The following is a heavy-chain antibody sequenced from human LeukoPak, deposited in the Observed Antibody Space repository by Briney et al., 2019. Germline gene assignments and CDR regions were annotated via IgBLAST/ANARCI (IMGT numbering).Heavy chain of an antibody. D-gene: IGHD3-10*01. J-gene: IGHJ1*01. V-gene: IGHV6-1*01. CDR2: TYYRSKWYN. CDR3: VRGFGYFQH. CDR1: GDSVSSNSGA. Sequence: SQTLSLTCAIYGDSVSSNSGAWNWIGQSPSRGLEWLGRTYYRSKWYNDYAVSVKSRITINPDTSKNQFSLQLNSVTPEDTAVYFCVRGFGYFQHWGQGTLVTVSS.